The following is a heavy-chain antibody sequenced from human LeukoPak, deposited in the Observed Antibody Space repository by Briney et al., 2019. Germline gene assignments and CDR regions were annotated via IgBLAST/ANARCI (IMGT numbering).Heavy chain of an antibody. CDR1: GYTLTELS. D-gene: IGHD3-22*01. J-gene: IGHJ4*02. CDR3: AVCSGYYSEIDY. Sequence: ASVKVSCKVSGYTLTELSMHWVRQAPGKGLEWMGGFDPEDGETTYAQKFQGRVTMTRDTSTSTVYMELSSLRSEDTAVYYCAVCSGYYSEIDYWGQGTLVTVSS. V-gene: IGHV1-24*01. CDR2: FDPEDGET.